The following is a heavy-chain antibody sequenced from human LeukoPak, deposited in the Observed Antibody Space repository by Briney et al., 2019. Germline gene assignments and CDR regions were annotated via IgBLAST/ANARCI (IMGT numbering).Heavy chain of an antibody. CDR2: IWYDGSNK. J-gene: IGHJ4*02. CDR3: AGGAGDYYYRMVY. D-gene: IGHD3-10*01. Sequence: PGRSLRLSCAASGFTFSSYGMHWVRQAPGKGLEWVAVIWYDGSNKYYADSVKGRFTISRDNSKNTLYLQMNSLRDEDAAVYYCAGGAGDYYYRMVYWGQGTLVTVSS. CDR1: GFTFSSYG. V-gene: IGHV3-33*01.